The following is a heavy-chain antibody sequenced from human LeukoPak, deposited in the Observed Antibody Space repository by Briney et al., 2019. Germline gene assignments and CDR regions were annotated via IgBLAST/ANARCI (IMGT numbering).Heavy chain of an antibody. CDR3: ARSWVHYDFWSGYLV. V-gene: IGHV4-59*12. CDR2: IYYSGST. J-gene: IGHJ4*02. CDR1: GGSISSYY. D-gene: IGHD3-3*01. Sequence: SETLSLTCTVSGGSISSYYWSWIRQPPGKGLEWIGYIYYSGSTNYNPSLKSRVTISVDTSKNQFSLKLSSVTAADTAVYYCARSWVHYDFWSGYLVWGQGTLVTVSS.